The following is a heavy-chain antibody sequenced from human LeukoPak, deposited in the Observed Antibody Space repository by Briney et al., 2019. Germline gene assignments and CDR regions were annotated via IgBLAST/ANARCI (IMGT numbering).Heavy chain of an antibody. CDR1: GFTFSSYS. V-gene: IGHV3-48*04. CDR2: ISSSGSTI. J-gene: IGHJ4*02. D-gene: IGHD6-13*01. Sequence: PGGSLRLSCAASGFTFSSYSMNWVRQAPGKGLEWVSYISSSGSTIYYADSVKGRFTISRDNAKNSLYLQMNSLRAEDTAVYYCASADRAAAGILDYWGQGTLVTVSS. CDR3: ASADRAAAGILDY.